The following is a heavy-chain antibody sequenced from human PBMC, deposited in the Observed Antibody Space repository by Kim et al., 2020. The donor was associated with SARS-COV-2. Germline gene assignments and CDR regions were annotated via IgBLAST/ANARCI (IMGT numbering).Heavy chain of an antibody. D-gene: IGHD3-10*01. CDR3: AKDSRPLGEYYGMDV. CDR1: GFTFSSYA. V-gene: IGHV3-23*01. J-gene: IGHJ6*02. CDR2: ISGSGGST. Sequence: GGSLRLSCAASGFTFSSYAMSWVRQAPGKGLEWVSAISGSGGSTYYADSVKGRFTISRDNSKNTLYLQMNSLRAEDTAVYYCAKDSRPLGEYYGMDVWGQGTTVTVSS.